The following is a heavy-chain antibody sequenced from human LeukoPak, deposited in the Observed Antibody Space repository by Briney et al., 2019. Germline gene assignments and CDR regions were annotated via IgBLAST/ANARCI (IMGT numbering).Heavy chain of an antibody. D-gene: IGHD5-18*01. CDR2: IYYSGST. Sequence: SETLSLTCTVSGGSISSYYWSWIRQPPGKGLEWIGYIYYSGSTNYNPSLKSRVTISVDTSKNQFSLKLTSVTAADTAVYYCARGTFVHTALVPGDYWGQGTLVTVSS. V-gene: IGHV4-59*01. CDR1: GGSISSYY. J-gene: IGHJ4*02. CDR3: ARGTFVHTALVPGDY.